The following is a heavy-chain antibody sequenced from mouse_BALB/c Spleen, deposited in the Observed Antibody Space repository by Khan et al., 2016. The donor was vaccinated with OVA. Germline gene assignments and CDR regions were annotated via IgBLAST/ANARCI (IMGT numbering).Heavy chain of an antibody. V-gene: IGHV2-9*02. CDR1: GFSLSNYG. CDR3: ARSYDYDVGGFAY. D-gene: IGHD2-4*01. Sequence: QVQLKESGPGLVAPSQSLSITCTVSGFSLSNYGIHWVRQPPGKGLEWLGVIWTVGITNYNSSLMSRLIIRKDNYKSQVFLKMNRLQTDDTAIYYCARSYDYDVGGFAYWGQGTLVTVSA. CDR2: IWTVGIT. J-gene: IGHJ3*01.